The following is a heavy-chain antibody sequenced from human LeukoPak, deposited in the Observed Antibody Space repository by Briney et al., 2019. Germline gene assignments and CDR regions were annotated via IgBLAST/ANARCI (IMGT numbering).Heavy chain of an antibody. Sequence: ASVKVSCKASGYTFTSYYMHWVRQAPGQGLEWMGIINPSVGSTSYAQKFQSRVTMTRDTSTSTVYMELSSLRSEDTAVYYCARESIGDTAMEDFDYWGQGTLVTVSS. V-gene: IGHV1-46*01. J-gene: IGHJ4*02. CDR2: INPSVGST. CDR1: GYTFTSYY. CDR3: ARESIGDTAMEDFDY. D-gene: IGHD5-18*01.